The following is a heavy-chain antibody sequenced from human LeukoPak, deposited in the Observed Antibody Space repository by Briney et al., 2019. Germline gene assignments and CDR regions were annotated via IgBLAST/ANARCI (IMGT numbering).Heavy chain of an antibody. J-gene: IGHJ5*02. D-gene: IGHD2-2*02. V-gene: IGHV1-69*05. CDR2: IIPIFGTA. Sequence: ASVKVFCKASGGTFSSYAISWVRQAPGQGLEWMGGIIPIFGTANYAQKFQGRVTITTDESTSTAYMELSSLRSEDTAVYYCARGFQLLYGNWFDPWGQGTLVTVSS. CDR3: ARGFQLLYGNWFDP. CDR1: GGTFSSYA.